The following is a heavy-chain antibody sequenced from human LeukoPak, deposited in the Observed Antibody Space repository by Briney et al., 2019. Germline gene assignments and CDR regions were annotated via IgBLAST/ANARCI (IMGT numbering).Heavy chain of an antibody. D-gene: IGHD6-25*01. J-gene: IGHJ4*02. CDR3: ARDVSATTREDSLDY. CDR1: GGTFHTST. Sequence: SVKVSCKPSGGTFHTSTFSWVRQAPGQGLEWMGRIIPKLGIPNYARNFQGRVTISADKSTNEFYLEVTSLTLEDTAIYYCARDVSATTREDSLDYWGQGTLVTVSS. V-gene: IGHV1-69*04. CDR2: IIPKLGIP.